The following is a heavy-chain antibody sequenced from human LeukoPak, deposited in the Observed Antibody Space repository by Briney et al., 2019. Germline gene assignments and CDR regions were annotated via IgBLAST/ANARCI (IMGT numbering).Heavy chain of an antibody. Sequence: SETLSLTCTVSGGTISSYDWSWIRQPAGKGLEWIGRIYTSGSTKYNPSLKSRVAMSVDTSKNQFSLKLSSVTAADTAVYYCARDRDDSNTFDYWGQGTLVTVSS. CDR2: IYTSGST. J-gene: IGHJ4*02. V-gene: IGHV4-4*07. D-gene: IGHD4-11*01. CDR1: GGTISSYD. CDR3: ARDRDDSNTFDY.